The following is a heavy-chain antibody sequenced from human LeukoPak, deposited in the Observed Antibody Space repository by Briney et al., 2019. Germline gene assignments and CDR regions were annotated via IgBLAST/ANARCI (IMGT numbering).Heavy chain of an antibody. CDR3: ARDPSYCSGGSCHINWWGRDPVRFDP. Sequence: GASVEVSCKASGYTFTSYGISWVRQAPGQGLEWMGWISAYNGNTNYAQKLQGRVTMTTDTSTSTAYMELRSLRSDDTAVYYCARDPSYCSGGSCHINWWGRDPVRFDPWGQGTLVTVSS. V-gene: IGHV1-18*01. CDR2: ISAYNGNT. CDR1: GYTFTSYG. D-gene: IGHD2-15*01. J-gene: IGHJ5*02.